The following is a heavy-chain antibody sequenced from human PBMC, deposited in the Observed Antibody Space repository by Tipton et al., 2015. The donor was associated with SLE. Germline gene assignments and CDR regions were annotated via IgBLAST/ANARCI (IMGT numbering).Heavy chain of an antibody. V-gene: IGHV4-34*01. CDR2: IDDSGNT. CDR3: ARARWYSSGSAMGDALDI. Sequence: TLSLTCGVYGGSLSDYYWTWIRQPPGKGLEWIGEIDDSGNTNYYPPLKSRVTISVDTSKNQFSLKLSSVTAADTAVYYCARARWYSSGSAMGDALDIWGQGTMVTVSS. J-gene: IGHJ3*02. D-gene: IGHD6-19*01. CDR1: GGSLSDYY.